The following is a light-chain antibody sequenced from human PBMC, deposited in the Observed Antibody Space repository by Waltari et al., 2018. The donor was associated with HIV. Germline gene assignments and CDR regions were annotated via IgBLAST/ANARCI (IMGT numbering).Light chain of an antibody. CDR1: QNISTY. CDR2: ATS. Sequence: DIQMTQSPSSLPAFMGNRVTITCRTSQNISTYLNWYRQKSGKAPQLLIFATSSLASGVPSRFSGSGSGTEFTLTISGLQAEDFATYFCQQSYTTPTWTFGQGTKVEF. V-gene: IGKV1-39*01. CDR3: QQSYTTPTWT. J-gene: IGKJ1*01.